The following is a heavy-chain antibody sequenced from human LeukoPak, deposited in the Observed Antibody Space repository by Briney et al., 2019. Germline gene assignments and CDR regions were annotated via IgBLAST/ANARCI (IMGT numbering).Heavy chain of an antibody. D-gene: IGHD5-12*01. V-gene: IGHV1-8*01. J-gene: IGHJ4*02. CDR1: GYIFTSYD. Sequence: ASVKVSCKASGYIFTSYDLNWVRQAPGQGLEWMGWMNPNSGNTGYAQRFQGRVTMTRSTYISTAYMELSSLRSEDTAVYYCAVTRGHSGYDFRFDYWGQGALVTVSS. CDR2: MNPNSGNT. CDR3: AVTRGHSGYDFRFDY.